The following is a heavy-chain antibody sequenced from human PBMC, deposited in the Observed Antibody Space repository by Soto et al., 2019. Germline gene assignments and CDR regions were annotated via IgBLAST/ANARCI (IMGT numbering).Heavy chain of an antibody. J-gene: IGHJ6*02. V-gene: IGHV4-4*02. CDR1: GGSISSSNW. Sequence: PSETLSLTCAVSGGSISSSNWWSWVRQPPGKGLEWIGEIYHSGSTNYNPSLKSRVTISVDKSKNQFSLKLSSVTAADTAVYYCARDRAAAAHEVYYYYGMDVWGQGTTVTVSS. CDR2: IYHSGST. D-gene: IGHD6-13*01. CDR3: ARDRAAAAHEVYYYYGMDV.